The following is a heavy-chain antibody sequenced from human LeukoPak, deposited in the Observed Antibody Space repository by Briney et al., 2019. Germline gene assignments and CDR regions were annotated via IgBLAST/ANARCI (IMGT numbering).Heavy chain of an antibody. D-gene: IGHD3-22*01. V-gene: IGHV3-48*01. CDR1: GFTFSRNG. Sequence: GGSLRLSCAASGFTFSRNGMTWVRQAPGKGLEWVSYISSSSSTIYYADSVKGRFTISRDSAKNSLYLQMNSLRAEDTAVYYCARYPPRVYYDSSGYSDYWGQGTLVTVSS. CDR2: ISSSSSTI. J-gene: IGHJ4*02. CDR3: ARYPPRVYYDSSGYSDY.